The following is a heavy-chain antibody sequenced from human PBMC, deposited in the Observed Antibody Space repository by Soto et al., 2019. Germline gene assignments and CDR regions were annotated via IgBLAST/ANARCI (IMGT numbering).Heavy chain of an antibody. CDR2: IVGGGGVST. Sequence: EVQLLESGGGLVQPGGSLTLSCAASGFTFSSYAMTWVRQAPGEGLEWVSGIVGGGGVSTYYAYSVKGRFTISRDNSMITLYLQLNRLRAEATALYYCANDAISMVRGVNNWFAPWGQGTLVTVSS. D-gene: IGHD3-10*01. J-gene: IGHJ5*02. CDR1: GFTFSSYA. CDR3: ANDAISMVRGVNNWFAP. V-gene: IGHV3-23*01.